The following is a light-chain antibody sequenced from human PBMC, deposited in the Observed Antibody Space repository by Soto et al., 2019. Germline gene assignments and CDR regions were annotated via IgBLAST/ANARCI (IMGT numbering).Light chain of an antibody. J-gene: IGKJ3*01. V-gene: IGKV3-20*01. Sequence: EIVLTQSPGTLSLSPGXRATLSCRASQSVSSTYLAWYQQKPGQAPRLLIYGASSRASGIPDRFSGSGSGTDFTLTISRLDPEDFAVYYCQQYGRSSLTFGPGTKVDIK. CDR3: QQYGRSSLT. CDR1: QSVSSTY. CDR2: GAS.